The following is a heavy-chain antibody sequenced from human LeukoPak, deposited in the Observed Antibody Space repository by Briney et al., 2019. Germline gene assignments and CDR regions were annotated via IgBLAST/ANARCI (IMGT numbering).Heavy chain of an antibody. CDR1: GFTFSNAW. CDR3: TTDSLEGLYYGMDV. V-gene: IGHV3-15*01. CDR2: IKSKTDGGTT. J-gene: IGHJ6*02. Sequence: GGSLRLSCAASGFTFSNAWMSWVRQAPGKGLEWVGRIKSKTDGGTTDYAAPVKGRFTISRDDSKNTLYLQMNSLKTEDTAVYYCTTDSLEGLYYGMDVWGQGTTVTVSS.